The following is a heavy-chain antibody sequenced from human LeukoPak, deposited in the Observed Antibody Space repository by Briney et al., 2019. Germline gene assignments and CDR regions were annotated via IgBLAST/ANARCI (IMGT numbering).Heavy chain of an antibody. V-gene: IGHV1-46*01. CDR3: ARGEYYDSSLSEI. D-gene: IGHD3-22*01. Sequence: ASVKVSCKASGYTFTSYYMHWVRQAPGQGLEWMGIINPSGGSTSYAQKFQGRVTMTTDTSTSTAYMELRSLRSDDTAVYYCARGEYYDSSLSEIWGQGTMVTVSS. CDR1: GYTFTSYY. CDR2: INPSGGST. J-gene: IGHJ3*02.